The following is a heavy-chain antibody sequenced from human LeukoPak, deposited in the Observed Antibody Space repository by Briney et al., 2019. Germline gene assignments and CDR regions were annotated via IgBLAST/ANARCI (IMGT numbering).Heavy chain of an antibody. D-gene: IGHD6-13*01. CDR3: AREFDLAAASDY. CDR2: ISSSSSYI. J-gene: IGHJ4*02. V-gene: IGHV3-21*01. CDR1: GFTFSSYS. Sequence: GGSLRLSCAASGFTFSSYSMNWVRQAPGKGLEGVSSISSSSSYIYYADSVKGRFTISRDNAKNSLYLQMNSLRAEDTAVYYCAREFDLAAASDYWGQGTLVTVSS.